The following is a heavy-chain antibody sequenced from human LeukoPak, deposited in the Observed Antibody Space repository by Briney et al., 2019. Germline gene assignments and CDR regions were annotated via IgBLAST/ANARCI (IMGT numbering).Heavy chain of an antibody. Sequence: SETLSLTSTEYGGFISSHIWTWIRQHPGKGLEWIGYIHYSGSTNYNPSLKSRVSISVDTSKNEFSLKLSSVTAADTAVYYCARDFLECSRASCLNWFDPGCQGTLVTVSS. J-gene: IGHJ5*02. CDR2: IHYSGST. D-gene: IGHD2-2*01. CDR3: ARDFLECSRASCLNWFDP. V-gene: IGHV4-59*11. CDR1: GGFISSHI.